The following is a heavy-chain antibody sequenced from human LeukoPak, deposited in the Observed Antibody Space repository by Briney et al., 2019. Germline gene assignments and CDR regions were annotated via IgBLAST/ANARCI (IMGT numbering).Heavy chain of an antibody. J-gene: IGHJ4*02. CDR3: ANHFACGSTSCPPFDY. D-gene: IGHD2-2*01. CDR2: ISDSGTYI. CDR1: GFSFRTYS. Sequence: GGSLRLSCAASGFSFRTYSMNWVRQAPGKGLEWVSSISDSGTYIYYADSVKGRFTISRDNAKNSLYLQMNRLRVEDTAVYYCANHFACGSTSCPPFDYWGQGTLVTVSS. V-gene: IGHV3-21*01.